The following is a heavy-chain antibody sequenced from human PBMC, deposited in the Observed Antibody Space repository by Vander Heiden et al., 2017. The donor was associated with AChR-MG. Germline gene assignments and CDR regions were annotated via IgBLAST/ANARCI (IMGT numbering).Heavy chain of an antibody. CDR1: GFTFRSYS. CDR3: VRDGGPYGSGSYYPY. J-gene: IGHJ4*02. CDR2: MSYDGKNK. V-gene: IGHV3-30*04. Sequence: QVQLVESGGGVVQPGRSLRLSCAAHGFTFRSYSMHWVRQAPGKGLEWVAVMSYDGKNKNYADFVKGRFTISRDNSKNTLYLHMESLTAEDTAVYYCVRDGGPYGSGSYYPYWGQGTLVTVSS. D-gene: IGHD3-10*01.